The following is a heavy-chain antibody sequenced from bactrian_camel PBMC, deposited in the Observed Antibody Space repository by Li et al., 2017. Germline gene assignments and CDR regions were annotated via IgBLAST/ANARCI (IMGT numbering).Heavy chain of an antibody. J-gene: IGHJ6*01. CDR3: ATLWSEPPVSFGY. Sequence: QLVESGGGSVQAGGSLRLSCKVSGHSRGSNCVGWYRLPPGRAPAEREGIAAIRRDGGETWYAASVKGRFTISRDNAKNTLYLEMNSLKSEDTALYFCATLWSEPPVSFGYWGQGTQVTVS. V-gene: IGHV3S32*01. CDR2: IRRDGGET. D-gene: IGHD2*01. CDR1: GHSRGSNC.